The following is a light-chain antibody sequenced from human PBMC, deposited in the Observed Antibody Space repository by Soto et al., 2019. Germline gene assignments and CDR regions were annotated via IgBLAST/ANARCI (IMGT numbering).Light chain of an antibody. V-gene: IGKV1-5*01. CDR3: QHYTLSSGP. CDR1: QDIVTY. Sequence: IHMTQSPSTVSASVGDSVSISCRASQDIVTYLAWYHQKPGKAPKLLIFDASTLHSGVSPRFRGSGSGSDFSLTISKLQPEDVGVYFCQHYTLSSGPFGGGTRVET. CDR2: DAS. J-gene: IGKJ4*02.